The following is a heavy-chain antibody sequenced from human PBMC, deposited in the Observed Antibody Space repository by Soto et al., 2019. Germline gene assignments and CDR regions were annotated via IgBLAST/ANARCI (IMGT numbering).Heavy chain of an antibody. V-gene: IGHV3-23*01. CDR3: AKRPLELHMYDY. J-gene: IGHJ4*02. CDR1: GFTFSSHD. D-gene: IGHD1-7*01. CDR2: INYNGGTT. Sequence: GGSLRLSCEASGFTFSSHDMSWVRQAPGKWLEWVSSINYNGGTTYYADSVKGRFTISRDNSKNTLFLQINSLRAEDTAVYYCAKRPLELHMYDYWGQGTLVTVSS.